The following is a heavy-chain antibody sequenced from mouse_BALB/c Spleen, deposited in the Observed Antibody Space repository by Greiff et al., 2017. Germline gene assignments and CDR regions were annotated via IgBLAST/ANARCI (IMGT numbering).Heavy chain of an antibody. CDR2: IYPRNSDT. CDR1: GYSFTSYW. Sequence: VQLQQSGTVLARPGASVKMSCKASGYSFTSYWMHWVKQRPGQGLEWIGAIYPRNSDTSYNQKFKGKAKLTAVTSASTAYMELSSLTTEDSAVYYCNREEATGVLGVYYFDYWGQGTTLTVSS. D-gene: IGHD6-1*01. J-gene: IGHJ2*01. CDR3: NREEATGVLGVYYFDY. V-gene: IGHV1-5*01.